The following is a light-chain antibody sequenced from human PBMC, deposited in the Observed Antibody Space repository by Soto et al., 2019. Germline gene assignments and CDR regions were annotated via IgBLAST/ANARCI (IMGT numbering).Light chain of an antibody. CDR1: QTISSSF. CDR3: HQFGSSPLDT. Sequence: EIVLTQSPGTLSLSPGERATLSCRASQTISSSFLAWYQQKPGQPPRLLIYRASRRAPGIPDGFSGSGSWTDFTLTISRLEPEDFAVYYCHQFGSSPLDTFGPGTKVEIK. J-gene: IGKJ3*01. V-gene: IGKV3-20*01. CDR2: RAS.